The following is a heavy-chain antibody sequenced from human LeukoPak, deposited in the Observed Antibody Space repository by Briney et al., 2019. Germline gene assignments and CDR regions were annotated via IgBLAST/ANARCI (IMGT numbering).Heavy chain of an antibody. CDR2: ISSSGATT. V-gene: IGHV3-23*01. CDR1: RFTFSNYA. CDR3: AKKGDSSGWFYYFDY. D-gene: IGHD6-19*01. Sequence: PGGSQRLSCAASRFTFSNYAMNWVRQAPGKGLEWVSCISSSGATTYYAGSVKGRFTISRDNSKHTLYLQMNSLRAEDTAVYYCAKKGDSSGWFYYFDYWGQGTLVTVSS. J-gene: IGHJ4*02.